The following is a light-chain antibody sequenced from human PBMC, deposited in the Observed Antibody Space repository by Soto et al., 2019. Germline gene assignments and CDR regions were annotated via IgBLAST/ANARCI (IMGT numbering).Light chain of an antibody. CDR3: REYDGSPIT. V-gene: IGKV3-20*01. CDR1: QSISSNF. Sequence: EIVLTQSPGTLSLSPGEGATLSCRASQSISSNFLAWYQQKRGQAPRLLIHGASNRATGIPDRFSGSGSGTDFTLTVSRLEPEDFAVYFCREYDGSPITFGPGTRLELK. CDR2: GAS. J-gene: IGKJ5*01.